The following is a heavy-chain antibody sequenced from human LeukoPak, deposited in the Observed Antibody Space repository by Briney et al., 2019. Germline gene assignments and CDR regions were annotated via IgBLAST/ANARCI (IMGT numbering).Heavy chain of an antibody. CDR2: TYYRSKWHY. D-gene: IGHD6-13*01. J-gene: IGHJ3*02. Sequence: SQTLSLTCAISGDSVSSNSAAWNWIRQSPSRGLEWLGRTYYRSKWHYDYAVSVKSRITINPDTSKNQFSLQLNSVTPENTAMYYCVTIAAAGYDAFDIWGQGTMVTVSS. CDR1: GDSVSSNSAA. V-gene: IGHV6-1*01. CDR3: VTIAAAGYDAFDI.